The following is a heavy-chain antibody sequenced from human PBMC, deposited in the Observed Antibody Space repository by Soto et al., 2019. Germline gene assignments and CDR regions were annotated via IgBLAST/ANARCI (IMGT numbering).Heavy chain of an antibody. CDR1: GGSFSGYY. CDR2: INHSGST. D-gene: IGHD1-7*01. Sequence: SETLSLTCAVYGGSFSGYYWSWIRQPPGKGLEWIGEINHSGSTNYNPSLKSRVTISVDTSKNQFSLKLSSVTAADTAVYYCARGLMELRYYYGMDVWGQGTTVTVSS. V-gene: IGHV4-34*01. CDR3: ARGLMELRYYYGMDV. J-gene: IGHJ6*02.